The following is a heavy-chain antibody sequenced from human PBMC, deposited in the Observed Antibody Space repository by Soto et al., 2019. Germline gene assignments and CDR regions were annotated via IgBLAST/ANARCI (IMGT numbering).Heavy chain of an antibody. CDR3: AADRGLEWSPYYYYGMDV. CDR1: GFTFTSSA. D-gene: IGHD3-3*01. Sequence: ASVKVSCKASGFTFTSSAVQWVRQARGQRPEWIGWIVVGSGNTNYAQKFQERVTITRDMSTSTAYMELSSLRSEDTAVYYCAADRGLEWSPYYYYGMDVWGQGTTVTVSS. V-gene: IGHV1-58*01. CDR2: IVVGSGNT. J-gene: IGHJ6*02.